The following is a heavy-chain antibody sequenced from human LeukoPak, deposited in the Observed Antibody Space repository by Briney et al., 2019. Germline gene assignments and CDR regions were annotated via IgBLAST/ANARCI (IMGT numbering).Heavy chain of an antibody. CDR2: ISYDGNHK. V-gene: IGHV3-30*01. CDR3: ARARNGTLQY. Sequence: GGSLRLSCAASGFTFSHYAMHWVRQAPGKGLEWVAVISYDGNHKYYADSVKGRFTISRDNSKNTLYVQMNSLRTDDTAVYYCARARNGTLQYWGQGTLVTVCS. CDR1: GFTFSHYA. D-gene: IGHD1-26*01. J-gene: IGHJ1*01.